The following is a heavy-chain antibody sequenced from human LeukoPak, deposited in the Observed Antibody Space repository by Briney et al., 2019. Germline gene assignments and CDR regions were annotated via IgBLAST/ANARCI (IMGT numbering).Heavy chain of an antibody. J-gene: IGHJ3*02. Sequence: ASVKVSCKASGYTFTGYYMHWVRQAPGQGFEWMGWINPNKGGTNYAQKFQGRVTMTRDTSISTAYMELNRLTSDDTAVFYCARGRGYFDSSGYRFDAFDIWGQGTMVAVSS. V-gene: IGHV1-2*02. D-gene: IGHD3-22*01. CDR3: ARGRGYFDSSGYRFDAFDI. CDR2: INPNKGGT. CDR1: GYTFTGYY.